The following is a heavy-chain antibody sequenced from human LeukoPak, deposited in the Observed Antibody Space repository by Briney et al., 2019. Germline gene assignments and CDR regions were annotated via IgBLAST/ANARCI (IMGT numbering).Heavy chain of an antibody. D-gene: IGHD4-17*01. Sequence: GGSLRLSCAASGFTFSIYWMNWVRQAPGKGLEWVASIKRDGSEMYYVDSVKGRFTISRDNSKNTLYLQMNSLRAEDTAVYYCAKDIYSGTTVSSYGMDVWGQGTTVTVSS. CDR2: IKRDGSEM. J-gene: IGHJ6*02. CDR1: GFTFSIYW. V-gene: IGHV3-7*01. CDR3: AKDIYSGTTVSSYGMDV.